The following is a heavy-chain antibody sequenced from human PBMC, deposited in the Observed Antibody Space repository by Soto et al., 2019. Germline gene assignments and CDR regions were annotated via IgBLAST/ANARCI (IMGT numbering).Heavy chain of an antibody. CDR3: AASCVGCGGFNYYGMDV. D-gene: IGHD2-21*01. CDR1: GGSISSGGYS. CDR2: IYHSGST. J-gene: IGHJ6*02. V-gene: IGHV4-30-2*01. Sequence: SETLSLTCAVSGGSISSGGYSWSWIRQPPGKGLEWIGYIYHSGSTYYNPSLKSRVTISVDRSKNQFSLKLSSVTAADTAVYYCAASCVGCGGFNYYGMDVWGQGTTVTVSS.